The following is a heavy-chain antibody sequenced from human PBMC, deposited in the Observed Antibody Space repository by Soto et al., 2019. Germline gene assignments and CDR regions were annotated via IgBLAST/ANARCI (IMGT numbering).Heavy chain of an antibody. V-gene: IGHV4-34*01. CDR2: VNHSGSP. CDR3: ADQTSAGYFDS. CDR1: GGSSSSFY. D-gene: IGHD6-13*01. J-gene: IGHJ4*02. Sequence: SETLSLTCAVYGGSSSSFYWSWIRQSPGKGLEWIGEVNHSGSPIYNPSLKTRATISLDASRNRFSLTLNSLTAADTAVYYCADQTSAGYFDSWGQGTLVTVSS.